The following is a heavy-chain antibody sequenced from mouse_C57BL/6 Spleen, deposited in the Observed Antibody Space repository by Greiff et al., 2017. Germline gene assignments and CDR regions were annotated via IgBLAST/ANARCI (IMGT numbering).Heavy chain of an antibody. CDR1: GYTFTSYW. J-gene: IGHJ3*01. CDR3: ARGGYCASNYGFAY. Sequence: QVQLQQSGAELVKPGASVKLSCKASGYTFTSYWMQWVKQRPGHGLEWIGEIDPSDGYTNYNQKFKGKATLTVDKSSSTASMQLSSLTSKDTAVYDCARGGYCASNYGFAYWGKGTMVTVSA. D-gene: IGHD2-5*01. CDR2: IDPSDGYT. V-gene: IGHV1-50*01.